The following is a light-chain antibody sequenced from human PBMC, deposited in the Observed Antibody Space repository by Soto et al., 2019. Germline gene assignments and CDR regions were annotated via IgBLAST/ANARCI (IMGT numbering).Light chain of an antibody. CDR1: QSVSSSY. V-gene: IGKV3-20*01. J-gene: IGKJ5*01. CDR2: GAS. Sequence: ENVLTQSPGTLSLSPGERATLSCRASQSVSSSYLAWYQQKPGQAPRLLIYGASSRATGIPDRFSGSGSGTDFTLTISRLEPEDFAVYYCQQRSTTFGQGTRLEIK. CDR3: QQRSTT.